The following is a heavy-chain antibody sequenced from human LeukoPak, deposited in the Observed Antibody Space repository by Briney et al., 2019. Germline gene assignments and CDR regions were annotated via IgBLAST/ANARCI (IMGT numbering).Heavy chain of an antibody. CDR3: ATGYCSGGTCYSIY. CDR1: GFIFSTYA. D-gene: IGHD2-15*01. CDR2: ISGSGGST. Sequence: GGSLRLSCAASGFIFSTYAMSWVRQAPGKGLEWVSAISGSGGSTYYADSVKGRFAISRDKSKNTLYLQMNSLRAEDTAVYYCATGYCSGGTCYSIYWGQGTLVTVSS. J-gene: IGHJ4*02. V-gene: IGHV3-23*01.